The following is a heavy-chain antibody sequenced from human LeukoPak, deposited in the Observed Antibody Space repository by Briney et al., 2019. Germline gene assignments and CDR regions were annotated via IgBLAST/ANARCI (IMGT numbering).Heavy chain of an antibody. Sequence: SETLSLTCTVSGGSISSYYWSWIRQPPGKGLEWLGYIYYSGSTNYNPSLKSRVTISVDTSKNQFSLKLSSVTAADTAVYYCAREYYYDSSGYPGAFDIWGQGTMVTVSS. D-gene: IGHD3-22*01. J-gene: IGHJ3*02. CDR3: AREYYYDSSGYPGAFDI. CDR2: IYYSGST. CDR1: GGSISSYY. V-gene: IGHV4-59*01.